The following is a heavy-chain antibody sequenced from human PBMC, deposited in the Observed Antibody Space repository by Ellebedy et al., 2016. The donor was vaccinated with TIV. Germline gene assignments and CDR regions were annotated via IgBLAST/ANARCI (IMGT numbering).Heavy chain of an antibody. CDR3: ARAPLGHCSGGRCYRRFDP. Sequence: GSLRLXXTVSAGSVSSADYYWSWIRQPPGKGLEWIGYIYYSGRTNYNPSLSRVTISVDTSKNQFSLNLSSVTAADTAVYYCARAPLGHCSGGRCYRRFDPWGQGTLVTVSS. CDR1: AGSVSSADYY. CDR2: IYYSGRT. J-gene: IGHJ5*02. D-gene: IGHD2-15*01. V-gene: IGHV4-61*08.